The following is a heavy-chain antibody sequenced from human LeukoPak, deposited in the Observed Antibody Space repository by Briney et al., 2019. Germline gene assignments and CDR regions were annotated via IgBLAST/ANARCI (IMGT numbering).Heavy chain of an antibody. D-gene: IGHD4-23*01. V-gene: IGHV1-2*06. J-gene: IGHJ3*02. CDR3: ARAIRNSARMTLNAFDM. CDR1: TYTFTTYY. CDR2: ISPNNGDT. Sequence: ASVKVSFKASTYTFTTYYLHWVRQAPGQGFEWMGRISPNNGDTDYTQKFQGRVSMTRDTSTSTTYMELSSLTSDDTAIYYCARAIRNSARMTLNAFDMWGQGTKLTVSS.